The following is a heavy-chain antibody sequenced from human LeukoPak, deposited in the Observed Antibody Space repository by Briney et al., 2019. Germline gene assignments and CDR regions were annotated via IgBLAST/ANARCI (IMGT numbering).Heavy chain of an antibody. J-gene: IGHJ4*02. D-gene: IGHD6-19*01. CDR2: INWNGGST. Sequence: PGGSLRLSCAASGFTFDDYGMSWVRQAPEKGLEWVSGINWNGGSTGYADSVKGRFTISRDNAKNSLYLQMNSLRAEDTALYYCARLGRGRSRGQWLVRFDYWGQGTLVTVSS. CDR3: ARLGRGRSRGQWLVRFDY. CDR1: GFTFDDYG. V-gene: IGHV3-20*04.